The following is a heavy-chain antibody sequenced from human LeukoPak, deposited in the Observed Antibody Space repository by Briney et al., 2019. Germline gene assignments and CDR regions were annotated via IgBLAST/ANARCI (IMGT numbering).Heavy chain of an antibody. J-gene: IGHJ6*02. Sequence: GGSLRLSCAASGFTFSSYWMSWVRQARGKGLEWVANIKQDGSEKYYVDSVKGRFTISRDNAKNSLYLQMNSLRAEDTAVYYCARDLDDFWSGYLRRYYGMDVWGQGTTVTVSS. V-gene: IGHV3-7*01. CDR3: ARDLDDFWSGYLRRYYGMDV. CDR2: IKQDGSEK. CDR1: GFTFSSYW. D-gene: IGHD3-3*01.